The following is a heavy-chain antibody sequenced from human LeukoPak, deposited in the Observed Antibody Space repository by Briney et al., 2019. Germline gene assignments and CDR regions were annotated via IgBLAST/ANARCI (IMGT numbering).Heavy chain of an antibody. CDR2: ISYEGSNK. V-gene: IGHV3-30*04. Sequence: WRSLRLSCASSGFTFSSYAMHWVRQAPGQGLEWVAVISYEGSNKYYADSVKRRFNISRDNSKITPYLQMNSLRAEDTAVYYCARDRFLSSRSSWYGPLDYWGQGTLVTVSS. CDR3: ARDRFLSSRSSWYGPLDY. J-gene: IGHJ4*02. D-gene: IGHD6-13*01. CDR1: GFTFSSYA.